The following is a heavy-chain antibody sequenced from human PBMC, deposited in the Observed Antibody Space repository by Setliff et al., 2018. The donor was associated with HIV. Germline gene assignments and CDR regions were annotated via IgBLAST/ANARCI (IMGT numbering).Heavy chain of an antibody. CDR3: ARGGYYDSSGYSYYFDY. J-gene: IGHJ4*02. CDR2: IYATGST. D-gene: IGHD3-22*01. Sequence: PSETLSLTCIVSDGSVSNQYWSWIRQTAGKGLEWIGRIYATGSTNYNPSLKSRVTMSVDTSKNQFSLKLSSVTAADTAVYYCARGGYYDSSGYSYYFDYWGQGTLVTVSS. CDR1: DGSVSNQY. V-gene: IGHV4-4*07.